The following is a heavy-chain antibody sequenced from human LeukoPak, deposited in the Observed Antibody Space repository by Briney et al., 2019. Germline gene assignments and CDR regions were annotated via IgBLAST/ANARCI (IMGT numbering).Heavy chain of an antibody. V-gene: IGHV1-18*01. CDR3: ARTTDYGGSNPLDN. Sequence: GASVKVSCKASGYTFTANGITWVRQAPGQGLEWMGWISAYNGDTVYAQMFQGRVTMTRDTSTSTVYMELSSLRSEDTAVYYCARTTDYGGSNPLDNWGQGTLVTVSS. D-gene: IGHD4-23*01. CDR1: GYTFTANG. J-gene: IGHJ4*02. CDR2: ISAYNGDT.